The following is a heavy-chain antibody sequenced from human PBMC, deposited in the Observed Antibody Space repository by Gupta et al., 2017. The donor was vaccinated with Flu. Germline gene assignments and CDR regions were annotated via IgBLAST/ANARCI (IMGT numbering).Heavy chain of an antibody. J-gene: IGHJ6*01. CDR2: VSGNVDNT. D-gene: IGHD3-9*01. CDR1: GFTFSSYA. Sequence: EVQLLESGGGLVQPGGSLRLSCAASGFTFSSYAMSWVRQAPGKGLEWVSAVSGNVDNTYYADSVKGRFAISRDNSKNTLSLEMNSLRAEDTAIYSCAKDLSALRYFDWPNGMDVWGQGTTVTVSS. V-gene: IGHV3-23*01. CDR3: AKDLSALRYFDWPNGMDV.